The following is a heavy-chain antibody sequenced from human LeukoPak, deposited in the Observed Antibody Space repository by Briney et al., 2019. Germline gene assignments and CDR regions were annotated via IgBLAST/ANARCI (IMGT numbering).Heavy chain of an antibody. V-gene: IGHV4-39*07. CDR2: ITYSGST. CDR1: GGSISSSTYY. J-gene: IGHJ4*02. Sequence: PSETLSLTCTVSGGSISSSTYYWGWIRQHPGKGLEWIGSITYSGSTYYNPSLKSRVTISVDTSKNQFSLKLISVTAADTAVYYCARHLDGDYGEHALDYWGQGTLVTVSS. D-gene: IGHD4-17*01. CDR3: ARHLDGDYGEHALDY.